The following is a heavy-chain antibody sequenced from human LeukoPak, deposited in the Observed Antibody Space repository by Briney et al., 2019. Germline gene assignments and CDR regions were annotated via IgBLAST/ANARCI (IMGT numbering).Heavy chain of an antibody. CDR3: ARDPAAPGAFDI. V-gene: IGHV1-69*05. J-gene: IGHJ3*02. CDR1: GGTFSSYA. D-gene: IGHD2-15*01. Sequence: SVKVSCKASGGTFSSYAISWVRQAHGQGLEWMGRIIPIFGTANYAQKFQGRVTITTDESTSTAYMELSSLRSEDTAVYYCARDPAAPGAFDIWGQGTMVTVSS. CDR2: IIPIFGTA.